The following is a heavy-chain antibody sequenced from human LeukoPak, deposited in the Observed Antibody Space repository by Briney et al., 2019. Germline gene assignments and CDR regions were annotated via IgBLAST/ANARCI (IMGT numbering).Heavy chain of an antibody. J-gene: IGHJ4*02. CDR3: ARRSDYGGNGNYFDY. Sequence: GGSLRLSCAASGFTFSIYGMSWVRQAPRKGLEWVSTISGRDSNTYYADSVEGRFIISRDNSRNTLYLQKNSLRAEDTAVYYCARRSDYGGNGNYFDYWGQGTPVTVSS. D-gene: IGHD4-23*01. CDR2: ISGRDSNT. V-gene: IGHV3-23*01. CDR1: GFTFSIYG.